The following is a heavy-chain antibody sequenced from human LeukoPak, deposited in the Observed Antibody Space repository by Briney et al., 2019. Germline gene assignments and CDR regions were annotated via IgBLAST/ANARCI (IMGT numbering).Heavy chain of an antibody. J-gene: IGHJ4*02. V-gene: IGHV3-23*01. CDR3: AKGYYDYVWGSYYFDY. D-gene: IGHD3-16*01. CDR2: ISGSGGST. Sequence: PGGSLRLSCAASGFTCSSYAMSWVRQAPGKGLEWVSAISGSGGSTYYADSVKGRFTISRDNSGDTLYLQMNSLRAEDTAVYYCAKGYYDYVWGSYYFDYWGQGTLVTVSS. CDR1: GFTCSSYA.